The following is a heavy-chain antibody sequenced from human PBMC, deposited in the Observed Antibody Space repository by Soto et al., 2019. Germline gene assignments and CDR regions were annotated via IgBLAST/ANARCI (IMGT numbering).Heavy chain of an antibody. Sequence: PSETLSLTCTVSGGSISRYYWSWIRQPPGKGLEWIGYIHYSGGTNYNPSLKSRVTISVDTSKNQLSLKLTSVTAADTAVYYCARGDDFWSGYWPWGQGTLVTVSS. CDR2: IHYSGGT. V-gene: IGHV4-59*01. CDR1: GGSISRYY. D-gene: IGHD3-3*01. CDR3: ARGDDFWSGYWP. J-gene: IGHJ5*02.